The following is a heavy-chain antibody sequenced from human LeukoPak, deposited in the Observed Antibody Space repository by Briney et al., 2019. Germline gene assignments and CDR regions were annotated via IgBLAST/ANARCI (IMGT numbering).Heavy chain of an antibody. V-gene: IGHV3-74*01. CDR2: INRDGSST. J-gene: IGHJ5*02. D-gene: IGHD6-19*01. Sequence: GGSLRLSCAASGFTFSSHWIHWVRQPPGKGLVWVSRINRDGSSTTYADSVKGRFTISRDNAKNTVYLQMNSLRAEDTAVYYCARVIAVAGPSFDPWGQGTLVIVSS. CDR3: ARVIAVAGPSFDP. CDR1: GFTFSSHW.